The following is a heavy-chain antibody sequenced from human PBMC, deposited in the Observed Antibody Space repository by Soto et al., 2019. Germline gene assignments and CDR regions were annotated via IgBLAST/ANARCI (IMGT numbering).Heavy chain of an antibody. CDR2: TYYRSNWNF. CDR1: WGSVSSNTAT. Sequence: SQTLSLTCVISWGSVSSNTATWNWVRQSPSRGPEWLGRTYYRSNWNFDYALSVKSRITINPDTSKNQFSLQLNSLTPEDTAVYYCAGELDIHHGLGYWGPGTSVTVSS. V-gene: IGHV6-1*01. CDR3: AGELDIHHGLGY. J-gene: IGHJ4*02. D-gene: IGHD6-19*01.